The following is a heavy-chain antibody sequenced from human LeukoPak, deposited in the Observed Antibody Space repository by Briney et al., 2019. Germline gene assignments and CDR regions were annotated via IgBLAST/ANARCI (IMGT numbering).Heavy chain of an antibody. Sequence: PGGSLRLSCVASGFPFSNYALSWVRQAPGKGLECVSVISGDAGTTYYADSVKGRFTISRDNSKNTLYLQMNSLRAEDTAVYYCAKDHYSTSPYYFDYWGQGTLVTVSS. CDR3: AKDHYSTSPYYFDY. CDR1: GFPFSNYA. CDR2: ISGDAGTT. V-gene: IGHV3-23*01. J-gene: IGHJ4*02. D-gene: IGHD6-6*01.